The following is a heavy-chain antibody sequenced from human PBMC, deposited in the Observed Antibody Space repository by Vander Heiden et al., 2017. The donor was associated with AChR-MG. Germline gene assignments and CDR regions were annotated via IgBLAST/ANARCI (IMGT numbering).Heavy chain of an antibody. D-gene: IGHD6-19*01. CDR1: GFHVSSKY. CDR2: IYSGGST. Sequence: EVQLVASGGGLVQPGGSLRPSCAASGFHVSSKYMSWVRQAPGKGLEWVSVIYSGGSTYYADSVKGRFTISRDNSKNTLYLQMNSLRAEDTAVYYCARALHSSGWYYFDYWGQGTLVTVSS. V-gene: IGHV3-66*01. CDR3: ARALHSSGWYYFDY. J-gene: IGHJ4*02.